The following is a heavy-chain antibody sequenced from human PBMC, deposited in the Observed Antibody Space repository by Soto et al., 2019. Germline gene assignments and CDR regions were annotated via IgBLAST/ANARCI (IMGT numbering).Heavy chain of an antibody. CDR2: IGPSGTTI. Sequence: GGSLRLSCAASGFTFSGYGMNWVRQAPGRGLEWISFIGPSGTTIYYAASVNGRFTISRDNAKNSLYLHMSSLRAEDTAVYYCARPYYYGSEISSFDYWGQGTLVTVSS. V-gene: IGHV3-48*01. J-gene: IGHJ4*02. D-gene: IGHD3-10*01. CDR1: GFTFSGYG. CDR3: ARPYYYGSEISSFDY.